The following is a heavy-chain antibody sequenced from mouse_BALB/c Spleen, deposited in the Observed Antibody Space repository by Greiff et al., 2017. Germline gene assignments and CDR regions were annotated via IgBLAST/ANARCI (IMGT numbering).Heavy chain of an antibody. CDR2: IDPANGNT. CDR3: ARYDYDNYAMDY. J-gene: IGHJ4*01. CDR1: GFNIKDTY. V-gene: IGHV14-3*02. D-gene: IGHD2-4*01. Sequence: EVQLQQSGAELVKPGASVKLSCTASGFNIKDTYMHWVKQRPEQGLEWIGRIDPANGNTKYDPKFQGKATITADTSSNTAYLQLSSLTSEDTAVYYCARYDYDNYAMDYWGQGTSVTVSS.